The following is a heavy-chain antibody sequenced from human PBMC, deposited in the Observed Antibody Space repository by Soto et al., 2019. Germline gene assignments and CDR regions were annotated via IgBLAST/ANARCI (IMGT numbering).Heavy chain of an antibody. V-gene: IGHV3-23*01. Sequence: EVQRFESGGCVVQPGGSLRLSCASSGFTFSSYAMSCVRQAPVKGLEWVSAISGSGGSTYYADSVKGRFTISIDNSKNTLYLQMDSLRAADTAVYYCAQDPSECDFWSGYYRYNWVDLWGQGTLVTVSS. CDR1: GFTFSSYA. D-gene: IGHD3-3*01. CDR2: ISGSGGST. J-gene: IGHJ5*02. CDR3: AQDPSECDFWSGYYRYNWVDL.